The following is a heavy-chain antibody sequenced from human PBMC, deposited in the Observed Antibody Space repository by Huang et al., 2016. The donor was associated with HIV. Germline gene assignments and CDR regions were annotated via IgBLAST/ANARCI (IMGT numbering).Heavy chain of an antibody. CDR2: IDYSGST. CDR3: ARDHHDFWRGYRRMYFFDH. Sequence: QVQLQESGPGLVKPSETLSLTCTVSGGSISTHYWSWIRPPPGKGLEWIGSIDYSGSTNYSPSLKRRVTILLDTSKNQFSLRVNSVTAADTAMYYCARDHHDFWRGYRRMYFFDHWGQGTLVTVSS. CDR1: GGSISTHY. V-gene: IGHV4-59*11. D-gene: IGHD3-3*01. J-gene: IGHJ4*02.